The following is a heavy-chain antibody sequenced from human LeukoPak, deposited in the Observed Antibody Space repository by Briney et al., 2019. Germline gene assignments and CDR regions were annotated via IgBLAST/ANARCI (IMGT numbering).Heavy chain of an antibody. CDR2: IIPIFGTA. Sequence: ASVKVSCKASGGTFISYAISWVRQAPGQGLEWMGGIIPIFGTANYAQKFQGRVTITADESTSTAYMELSSLRSEDTAVYYCARGVGVVVPAAIAHYYYCSMDVWGQGTTVTVSS. V-gene: IGHV1-69*13. D-gene: IGHD2-2*02. CDR3: ARGVGVVVPAAIAHYYYCSMDV. CDR1: GGTFISYA. J-gene: IGHJ6*02.